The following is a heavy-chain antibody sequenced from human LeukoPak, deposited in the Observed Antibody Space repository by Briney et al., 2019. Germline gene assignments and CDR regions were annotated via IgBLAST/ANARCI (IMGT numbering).Heavy chain of an antibody. J-gene: IGHJ5*02. CDR1: GGSFSGYY. D-gene: IGHD3-3*01. Sequence: PSETLSLTCAVYGGSFSGYYWSWIRQPPGKGLEWIGEINHSGSTNYNPSLKSRGTISVDTSKTQCSLKLSSVTAADTAVYYCARRIGITIFGVVTSNWFDPWGQGTLVTVSS. CDR2: INHSGST. V-gene: IGHV4-34*01. CDR3: ARRIGITIFGVVTSNWFDP.